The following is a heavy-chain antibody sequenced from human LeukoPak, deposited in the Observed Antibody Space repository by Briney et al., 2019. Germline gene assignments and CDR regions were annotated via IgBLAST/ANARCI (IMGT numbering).Heavy chain of an antibody. Sequence: ASVTVSCKASGYTFTGYYMHWVRQAPGQGLEWMGWINPNSGGTNYAQKFQGRVTMTRDTSISTAYMELSRLRSDDTAVYYCARVGGLDCSSTSCLPTRPLDYYMDVWGKGTTVTVSS. CDR2: INPNSGGT. V-gene: IGHV1-2*02. J-gene: IGHJ6*03. CDR1: GYTFTGYY. D-gene: IGHD2-2*01. CDR3: ARVGGLDCSSTSCLPTRPLDYYMDV.